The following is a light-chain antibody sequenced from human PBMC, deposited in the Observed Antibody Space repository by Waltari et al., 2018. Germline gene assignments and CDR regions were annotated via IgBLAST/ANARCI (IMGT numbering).Light chain of an antibody. J-gene: IGKJ1*01. Sequence: DIEMTQSPSSLSASIGDTVSMTCRASQTISSALNRYQQKPGKAPKLLVYHASTLQNGGPSRFSGRGSGTNCALIINDLQPEDFGTYYGQQSYDTLWSFGPGTTVDIK. CDR1: QTISSA. V-gene: IGKV1-39*01. CDR3: QQSYDTLWS. CDR2: HAS.